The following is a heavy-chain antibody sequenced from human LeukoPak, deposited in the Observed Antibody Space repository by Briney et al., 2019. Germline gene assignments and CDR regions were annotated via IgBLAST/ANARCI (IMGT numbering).Heavy chain of an antibody. V-gene: IGHV3-30*02. Sequence: PGGSLRLSCAASGFTFSSYGMHWVRQAPGKGLEWVAFIRYDGSNKYYADSVKGRFTISRDNSKNTLYLQMNSLRAEDTAVYYCAKGVTIFGVAPDYAFDIWGQGTMVTVSS. CDR3: AKGVTIFGVAPDYAFDI. CDR2: IRYDGSNK. D-gene: IGHD3-3*01. CDR1: GFTFSSYG. J-gene: IGHJ3*02.